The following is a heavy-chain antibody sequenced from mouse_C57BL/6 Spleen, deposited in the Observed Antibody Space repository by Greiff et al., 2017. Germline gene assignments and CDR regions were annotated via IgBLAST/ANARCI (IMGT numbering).Heavy chain of an antibody. CDR2: INPNNGGT. CDR1: GYTFTDYY. J-gene: IGHJ1*03. Sequence: EVQLQQSGPELVKPGASVKISCKASGYTFTDYYMNWVKQSHGKSLEWIGDINPNNGGTSYNQKFKGKATLTVDKSSSTAYMELLSLTSEDSAVYYCARTYYGSSYGGDWYFDVWGTGTTVTVSS. V-gene: IGHV1-26*01. CDR3: ARTYYGSSYGGDWYFDV. D-gene: IGHD1-1*01.